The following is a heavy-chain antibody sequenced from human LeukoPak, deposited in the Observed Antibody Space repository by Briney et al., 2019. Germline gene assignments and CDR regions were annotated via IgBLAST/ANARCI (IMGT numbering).Heavy chain of an antibody. CDR2: INDDGSAT. V-gene: IGHV3-74*01. CDR1: GFTFSNYW. J-gene: IGHJ4*02. CDR3: AREILAPGKTHDY. Sequence: GGSLRLSCAASGFTFSNYWLHWVRQVPGKGLVWVSRINDDGSATFYADSVKGRFTISRDNAKNTLFLQMSSLRAEDTAVYFCAREILAPGKTHDYWGQGTLVTVSS.